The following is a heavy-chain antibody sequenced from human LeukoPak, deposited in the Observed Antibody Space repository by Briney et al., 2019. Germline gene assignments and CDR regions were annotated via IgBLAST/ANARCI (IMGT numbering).Heavy chain of an antibody. CDR2: IYYSGST. Sequence: PSETLSLTCTVSGCSISSSSYYWGWIRQPPGKGLEWIGSIYYSGSTYYNPSLKSRVTISVDTSKNQFSLKLSSVTAADTAVYYCARNPHAATIDYWGQGTLVTVSS. CDR3: ARNPHAATIDY. D-gene: IGHD5-24*01. V-gene: IGHV4-39*01. CDR1: GCSISSSSYY. J-gene: IGHJ4*02.